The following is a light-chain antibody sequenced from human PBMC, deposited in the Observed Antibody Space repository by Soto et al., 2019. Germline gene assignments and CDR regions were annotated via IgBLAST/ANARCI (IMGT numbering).Light chain of an antibody. V-gene: IGKV3-20*01. CDR3: QQYNSWPLIT. Sequence: ESVLTQSPGTLSLSPGERATLSCRASQSVSSNYLAWYQQRPGQAPSLLIYATSSRATGIPDRFSGSGSGTDFTLTISFLQSEDFAVYYCQQYNSWPLITFGPGTRLEIK. J-gene: IGKJ5*01. CDR2: ATS. CDR1: QSVSSNY.